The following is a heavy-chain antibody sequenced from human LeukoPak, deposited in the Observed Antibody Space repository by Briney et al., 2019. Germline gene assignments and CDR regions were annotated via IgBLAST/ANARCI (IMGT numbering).Heavy chain of an antibody. J-gene: IGHJ4*02. CDR3: ARDHDYGDYALDY. D-gene: IGHD4-17*01. CDR1: GGTFSSYA. CDR2: IIPILGIA. V-gene: IGHV1-69*04. Sequence: SVKVSCKASGGTFSSYAISWVRQAPGQGLEWMGRIIPILGIANYAQKFQGRVTITADKSTSTAYMEPSSLRSEDTAVYYCARDHDYGDYALDYWGQGTLVTVSS.